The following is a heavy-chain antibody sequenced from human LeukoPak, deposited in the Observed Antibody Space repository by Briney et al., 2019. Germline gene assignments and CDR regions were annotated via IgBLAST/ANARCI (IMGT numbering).Heavy chain of an antibody. J-gene: IGHJ6*03. V-gene: IGHV4-59*12. CDR3: ARELAAPSSWYVYSSGYYYYYYYMDV. D-gene: IGHD3-22*01. Sequence: KSSETLSLTCTVSGGSISSYYWSWIRQPPGKGLEWIGYIYYSGSTNYNPSLKSRVTISVDTSKNQFSLKLSSMTAADTAVYYCARELAAPSSWYVYSSGYYYYYYYMDVWGKGTTVTISS. CDR2: IYYSGST. CDR1: GGSISSYY.